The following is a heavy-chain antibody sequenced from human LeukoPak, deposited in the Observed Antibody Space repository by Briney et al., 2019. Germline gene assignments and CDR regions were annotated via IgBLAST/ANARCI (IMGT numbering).Heavy chain of an antibody. CDR3: VIDNDRFSFDI. Sequence: GGSLRLSCGASGFTLSRYWMHWVRQDPGKGLMWVSRSKGDGTYTNSADSVKGRFTISRDNVKNTLYLQMDSLRAEDTAVYYCVIDNDRFSFDIWGQGTMVTVSS. J-gene: IGHJ3*02. CDR1: GFTLSRYW. CDR2: SKGDGTYT. V-gene: IGHV3-74*01. D-gene: IGHD1-1*01.